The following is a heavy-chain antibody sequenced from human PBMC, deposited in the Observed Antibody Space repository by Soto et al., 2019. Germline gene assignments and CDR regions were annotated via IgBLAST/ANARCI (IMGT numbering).Heavy chain of an antibody. CDR3: ARRYGGTFDY. CDR1: GGSISSYY. J-gene: IGHJ4*02. V-gene: IGHV4-59*08. CDR2: IYYSGRT. Sequence: QVQLQESGPGLVKPSETLSLTCTVSGGSISSYYWSWIRQPPGKGLEWIGYIYYSGRTNYNPSLKSRVTISVDTAKNQFPLKMRSVTAADTAVYYCARRYGGTFDYWGQGTLVTVSS. D-gene: IGHD2-15*01.